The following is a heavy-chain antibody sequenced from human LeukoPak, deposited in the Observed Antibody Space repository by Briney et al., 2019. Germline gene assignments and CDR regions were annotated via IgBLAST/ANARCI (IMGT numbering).Heavy chain of an antibody. J-gene: IGHJ4*02. V-gene: IGHV3-30*04. Sequence: GGSLRLSCAASGFTFNNYAMHWVRQAPGKGLEWVAVISYDGSNKYYADSVKGRFTISRDNSKNTMYLQMNSLRAEDTAFYYCAKAGPPRYCSSTSCYTPNQYYFDYWGQGALVTVSS. CDR3: AKAGPPRYCSSTSCYTPNQYYFDY. CDR1: GFTFNNYA. CDR2: ISYDGSNK. D-gene: IGHD2-2*02.